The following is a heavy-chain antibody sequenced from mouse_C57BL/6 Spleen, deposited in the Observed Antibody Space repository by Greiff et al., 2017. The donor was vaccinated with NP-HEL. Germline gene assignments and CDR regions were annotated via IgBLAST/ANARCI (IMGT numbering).Heavy chain of an antibody. J-gene: IGHJ4*01. V-gene: IGHV1-62-2*01. CDR2: FYPGSGSI. D-gene: IGHD2-5*01. CDR3: ARHEEDYSNSYYYAMDY. Sequence: VQLQQSGAELVKPGASVKLSCKASGYTFTEYTIHWVKQRSGQGLEWIGWFYPGSGSIKYNEKFKDKVTLTADKSSSTVYMELSRLTSEDSAVYFCARHEEDYSNSYYYAMDYWGQGTSVTVSS. CDR1: GYTFTEYT.